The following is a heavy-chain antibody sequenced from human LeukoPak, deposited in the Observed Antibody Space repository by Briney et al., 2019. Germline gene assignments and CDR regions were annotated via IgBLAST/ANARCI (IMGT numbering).Heavy chain of an antibody. D-gene: IGHD2-2*01. CDR1: GYTFTGYY. CDR3: ATLTIVVVPAAIIDY. V-gene: IGHV1-69-2*01. Sequence: ASVKISCTVSGYTFTGYYMHWVQQAPGKGLEWMGLVDPEDGETIYAEKFQGRVTITADTSTDTAYMELSSLRSEDTAVYYCATLTIVVVPAAIIDYWGQGTLVTVSS. CDR2: VDPEDGET. J-gene: IGHJ4*02.